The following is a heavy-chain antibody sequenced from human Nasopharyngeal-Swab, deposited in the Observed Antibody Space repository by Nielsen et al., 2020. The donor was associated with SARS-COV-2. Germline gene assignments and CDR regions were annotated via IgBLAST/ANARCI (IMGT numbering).Heavy chain of an antibody. D-gene: IGHD1-26*01. CDR2: ISRTSST. CDR1: GFPFSSYA. J-gene: IGHJ4*02. CDR3: AKGTGATYRAIDY. Sequence: GESLKISCAASGFPFSSYAMNWVRQAPGKGLEWVSAISRTSSTYYADSVKGRFTVSRDNSKNTLYLQMNSLRAEDTAVYYCAKGTGATYRAIDYWGQGTLVTASS. V-gene: IGHV3-23*01.